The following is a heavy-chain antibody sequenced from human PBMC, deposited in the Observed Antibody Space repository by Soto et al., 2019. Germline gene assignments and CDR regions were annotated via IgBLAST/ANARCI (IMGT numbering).Heavy chain of an antibody. Sequence: QVQLQQWGAGLLKPSETLSLTCAVYGGSFGGYYWSWIRQPPGKGLEWIGEINHSGSTNYNPSLKSRVTISVDTSKNQFSLRLTSVTAADTAVYYCARLPVWFGENVFDPWGQGILVTVSS. V-gene: IGHV4-34*01. CDR3: ARLPVWFGENVFDP. J-gene: IGHJ5*02. D-gene: IGHD3-10*01. CDR2: INHSGST. CDR1: GGSFGGYY.